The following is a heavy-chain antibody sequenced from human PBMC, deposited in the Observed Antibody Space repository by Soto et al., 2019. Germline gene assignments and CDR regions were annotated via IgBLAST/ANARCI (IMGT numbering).Heavy chain of an antibody. D-gene: IGHD6-13*01. CDR3: ARAWGIAAAIDY. Sequence: QVQLVQSGAEVKKPGASVKVSCKASGYTFTSYYMHWVRQAPGQGLEWMGIINPSGGSTSYAQKCQGRVTMTGDRSTSTVYMELSSLRSEDTAVYYCARAWGIAAAIDYWGQGTLVTVSS. CDR1: GYTFTSYY. V-gene: IGHV1-46*03. J-gene: IGHJ4*02. CDR2: INPSGGST.